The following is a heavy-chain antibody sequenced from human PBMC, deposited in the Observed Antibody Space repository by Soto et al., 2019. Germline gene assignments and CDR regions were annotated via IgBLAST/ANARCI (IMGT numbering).Heavy chain of an antibody. Sequence: ASVKVSCKASGYTFTSYHLHWVRQAPGQGLEWMGIMNLSSGNTNYAQKFQGRVTMTRDMSTSTAYMELSSLRSEDTAVYYCAAGLRTYYYDSSGYYYVEASAFDIWGQGTMVTVSS. CDR1: GYTFTSYH. V-gene: IGHV1-46*01. J-gene: IGHJ3*02. CDR2: MNLSSGNT. D-gene: IGHD3-22*01. CDR3: AAGLRTYYYDSSGYYYVEASAFDI.